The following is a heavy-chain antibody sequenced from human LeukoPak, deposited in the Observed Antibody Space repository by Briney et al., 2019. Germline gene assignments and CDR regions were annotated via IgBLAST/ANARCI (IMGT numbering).Heavy chain of an antibody. Sequence: GGSLRLSCAASGFTFDDYAMHWVRQAPGKGLVWVSRIKGDGGSPTYADSVKGRFTISRDNAKHTLYLQMNSLRAEDTAVYYCARKPDYYGADYWGQGTLVTVSS. CDR2: IKGDGGSP. CDR1: GFTFDDYA. J-gene: IGHJ4*02. CDR3: ARKPDYYGADY. D-gene: IGHD3-10*01. V-gene: IGHV3-74*01.